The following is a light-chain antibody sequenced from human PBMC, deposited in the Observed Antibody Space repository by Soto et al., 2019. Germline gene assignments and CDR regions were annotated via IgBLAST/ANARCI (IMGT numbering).Light chain of an antibody. CDR1: ESVSSSY. CDR2: GAS. V-gene: IGKV3-20*01. Sequence: EIVLTQSPGTLSLSPGERATLSCRASESVSSSYLAWYQQKPGQAPRLLIYGASNRATGIPDRFSGSGSGKDFTLTISRLEPEDFAVYYCQHYGSSVFTFGPGTKVDVK. J-gene: IGKJ3*01. CDR3: QHYGSSVFT.